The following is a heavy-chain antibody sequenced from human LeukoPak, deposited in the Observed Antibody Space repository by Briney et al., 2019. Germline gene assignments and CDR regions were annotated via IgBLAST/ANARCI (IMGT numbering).Heavy chain of an antibody. CDR3: ARIQVQQQLVHYYYYMDV. CDR1: GGTFSSYA. Sequence: EASVKVSCKASGGTFSSYAISWVRQAPGQGLEWMGGIIPIFGTANYAQKFQGRVTITADESTSTAYMELNSLRSEDTAVYYCARIQVQQQLVHYYYYMDVWGKGTTVTVSS. CDR2: IIPIFGTA. D-gene: IGHD6-13*01. V-gene: IGHV1-69*13. J-gene: IGHJ6*03.